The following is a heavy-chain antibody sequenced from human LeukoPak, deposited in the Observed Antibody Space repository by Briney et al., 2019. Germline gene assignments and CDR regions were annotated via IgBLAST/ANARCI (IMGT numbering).Heavy chain of an antibody. CDR2: ISSSDSII. D-gene: IGHD3-10*01. CDR3: ARTRLRTPYYYGSGRTTDAFDI. J-gene: IGHJ3*02. Sequence: GGSLRLSCEASGFTFSSYEMNWVRQAPGPGLEWVSYISSSDSIIYYADSVKGRFTVSRDNSKNSLYLQMNSLRAEDTAVYYCARTRLRTPYYYGSGRTTDAFDIWGQGTVVTVSS. CDR1: GFTFSSYE. V-gene: IGHV3-48*03.